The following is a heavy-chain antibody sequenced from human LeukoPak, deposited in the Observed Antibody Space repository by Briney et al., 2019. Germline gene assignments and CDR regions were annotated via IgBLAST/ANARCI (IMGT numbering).Heavy chain of an antibody. CDR3: ARSFGYCSSTSCYVQDY. Sequence: GGSLRLSCAASGFTFSSYAMSWVRQAPGEGLEWVSYISSSSSTIYYADSVKGRFTISRDNAKNSLYLQMNSLRAEDTAVYYCARSFGYCSSTSCYVQDYWGQGTLGTVSS. V-gene: IGHV3-48*04. D-gene: IGHD2-2*03. CDR2: ISSSSSTI. J-gene: IGHJ4*02. CDR1: GFTFSSYA.